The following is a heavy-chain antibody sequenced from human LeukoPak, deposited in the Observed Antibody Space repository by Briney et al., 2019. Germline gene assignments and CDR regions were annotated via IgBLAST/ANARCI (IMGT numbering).Heavy chain of an antibody. CDR3: ARAIRIGAPSVN. V-gene: IGHV3-30*04. CDR1: GFTFGSYA. J-gene: IGHJ4*02. Sequence: GGSLRLSCAASGFTFGSYAMHWVRQAPGKGLEWVAVISYDGSNKYYADSVKGRFTISRDNSKNTLYLQMNSLRAEDTAVYYCARAIRIGAPSVNWGQGTLVTVSS. D-gene: IGHD1-26*01. CDR2: ISYDGSNK.